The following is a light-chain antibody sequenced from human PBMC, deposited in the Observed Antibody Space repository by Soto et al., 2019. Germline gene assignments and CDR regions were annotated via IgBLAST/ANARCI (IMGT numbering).Light chain of an antibody. CDR2: GAS. CDR3: PQYNNWPPWT. J-gene: IGKJ1*01. V-gene: IGKV3-15*01. CDR1: QSVSSN. Sequence: EIVMTQSPATMSVSPGERATLSCRASQSVSSNLAWYQQKPGQAPRLLIHGASTRSTGIPAMFSGSGSGTEFTLTISILQSEDFAVYYCPQYNNWPPWTFGQGTKVEIK.